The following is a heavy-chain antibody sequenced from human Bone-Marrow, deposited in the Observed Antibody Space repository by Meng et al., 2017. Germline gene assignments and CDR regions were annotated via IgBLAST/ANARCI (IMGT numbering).Heavy chain of an antibody. D-gene: IGHD6-19*01. J-gene: IGHJ4*02. CDR2: FHHSGTT. CDR1: GASVSSGYW. Sequence: QVQLQESGPGLVKPSGTLSLTCGVSGASVSSGYWWTRVRQPPGKGLEWIGEFHHSGTTNYNPSLRSRVTISVDTSKNQFSLRLTSVTAADTAVYYCAASPGWWRIDSWGQGTLVTVSS. CDR3: AASPGWWRIDS. V-gene: IGHV4-4*02.